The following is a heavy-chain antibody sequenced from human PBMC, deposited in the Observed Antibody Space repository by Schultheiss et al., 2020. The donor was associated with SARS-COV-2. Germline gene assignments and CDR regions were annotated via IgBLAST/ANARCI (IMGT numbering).Heavy chain of an antibody. CDR2: ISYDGSNK. CDR3: AKDCALTMIGEDYFDY. V-gene: IGHV3-30*01. D-gene: IGHD3-22*01. CDR1: GFTFSSYA. J-gene: IGHJ4*02. Sequence: GESLKISCAASGFTFSSYAMHWVRQAPGKGLEWVAVISYDGSNKYYADSVKGRFTISRDNSKNTLYLQMNSLRAEDTAVYYCAKDCALTMIGEDYFDYWGQGTLVTVSS.